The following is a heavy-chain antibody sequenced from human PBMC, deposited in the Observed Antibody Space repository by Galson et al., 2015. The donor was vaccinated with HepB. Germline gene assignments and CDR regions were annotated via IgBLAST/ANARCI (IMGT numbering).Heavy chain of an antibody. Sequence: TLSLTCTVSGGSISSYYWSWIRQPPGKGLEWIGYIYYSGSTNYNPSLKSRVTISVDTSKNQFSLKLSSVTAADTAVYYCARSANRGFDYWGQGTLVTVSS. CDR3: ARSANRGFDY. J-gene: IGHJ4*02. CDR2: IYYSGST. V-gene: IGHV4-59*01. D-gene: IGHD2/OR15-2a*01. CDR1: GGSISSYY.